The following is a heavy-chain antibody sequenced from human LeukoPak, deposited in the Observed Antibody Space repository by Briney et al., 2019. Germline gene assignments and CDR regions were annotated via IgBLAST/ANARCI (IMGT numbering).Heavy chain of an antibody. D-gene: IGHD6-19*01. CDR2: TYYRSKWYN. V-gene: IGHV6-1*01. CDR1: GDSVSSNSAA. Sequence: SQTLSLTCAISGDSVSSNSAAWNWIRQSPSRGLEWLGRTYYRSKWYNDYAVSVKSRITINPDTSKNQFSLQLNSVTPEDTAVYYCARAVMAGTMGNACYMDVWGKGTTVTISS. J-gene: IGHJ6*03. CDR3: ARAVMAGTMGNACYMDV.